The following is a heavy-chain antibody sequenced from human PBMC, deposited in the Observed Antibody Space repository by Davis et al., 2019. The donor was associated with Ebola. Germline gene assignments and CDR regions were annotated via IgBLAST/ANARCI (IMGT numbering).Heavy chain of an antibody. Sequence: PGGSLRLSCAASGFTFRSYAMSWVRQAPGQGLEWVSSISGSGDSTYFADSVKDRFTISRDNSKNMLYLQMSSLRAEDTAVYYCVKVPRRVAIGSGGFDYWGQGTLVTVSS. D-gene: IGHD3-3*01. CDR1: GFTFRSYA. CDR2: ISGSGDST. J-gene: IGHJ4*02. V-gene: IGHV3-23*01. CDR3: VKVPRRVAIGSGGFDY.